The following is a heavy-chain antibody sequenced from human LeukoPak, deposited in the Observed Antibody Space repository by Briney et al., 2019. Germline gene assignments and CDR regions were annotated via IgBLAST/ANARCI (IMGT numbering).Heavy chain of an antibody. CDR3: ARLDRADCGGSSCSRGSGAFDI. J-gene: IGHJ3*02. V-gene: IGHV5-51*01. CDR2: IYLGEFDT. Sequence: GGSLRLSSTPSRYTFTIHWIGCVRQMPGKGLWRMAHIYLGEFDTRYTPSFRGEVTISADRSFTTVYLSWNTLRASDTAVYYCARLDRADCGGSSCSRGSGAFDIWGQGTMVTVSS. D-gene: IGHD2-21*01. CDR1: RYTFTIHW.